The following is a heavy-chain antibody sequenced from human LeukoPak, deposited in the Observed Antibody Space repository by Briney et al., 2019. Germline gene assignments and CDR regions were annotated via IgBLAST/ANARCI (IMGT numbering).Heavy chain of an antibody. J-gene: IGHJ6*02. V-gene: IGHV3-53*04. Sequence: GGSLRLSCAASGFTVSSNYMSWVRQAPGKGLEWVSVIYSGGSTYYADSVKGRFTISRHNSKNTLYLQMNSLRAEDTAAYYCARDTIAAAGDYYYGMDVWGQGTTVTVPS. CDR2: IYSGGST. D-gene: IGHD6-13*01. CDR3: ARDTIAAAGDYYYGMDV. CDR1: GFTVSSNY.